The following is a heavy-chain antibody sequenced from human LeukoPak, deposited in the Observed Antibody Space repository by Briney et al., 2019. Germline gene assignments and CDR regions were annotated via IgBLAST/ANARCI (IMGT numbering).Heavy chain of an antibody. CDR3: ARDQCSGGSCYRDYYYYYMDV. Sequence: SETLSLTCTVSGGSISSGSHYWSWIPPPAGKGLEWIGRIYTSGSTNYNPSLKRRVTISVDTSKNQFLPKLSSVTAADTAVYYCARDQCSGGSCYRDYYYYYMDVWGKGTTVTVSS. CDR2: IYTSGST. D-gene: IGHD2-15*01. J-gene: IGHJ6*03. V-gene: IGHV4-61*02. CDR1: GGSISSGSHY.